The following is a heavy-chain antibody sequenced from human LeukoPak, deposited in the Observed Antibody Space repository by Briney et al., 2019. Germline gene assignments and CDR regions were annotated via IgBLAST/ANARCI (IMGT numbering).Heavy chain of an antibody. CDR1: GYTFTSYY. D-gene: IGHD1-26*01. V-gene: IGHV1-46*01. Sequence: ASVKVSCKASGYTFTSYYMHWVRQAPGQGLEWMGIINPSGGSTSYAQKFQGGVTMTRDTSTSTVYMELSSLRSEDTAVYYCAREYSGSYYYYYGMDVWGQGTTVTVSS. CDR2: INPSGGST. J-gene: IGHJ6*02. CDR3: AREYSGSYYYYYGMDV.